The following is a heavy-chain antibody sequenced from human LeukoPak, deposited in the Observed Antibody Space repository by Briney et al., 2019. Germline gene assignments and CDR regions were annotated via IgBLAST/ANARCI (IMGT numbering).Heavy chain of an antibody. CDR2: ISAYNGNT. J-gene: IGHJ5*02. CDR1: GYTFTSYG. V-gene: IGHV1-18*01. CDR3: ARTRGPAAISMSWFDP. D-gene: IGHD2-2*01. Sequence: GASVKVSCKASGYTFTSYGISWVRQAPGQWLEWMGWISAYNGNTNYAQKLQGRVTMTTDTSTSTAYMELRSLRSDDTAVYYCARTRGPAAISMSWFDPWGQGTLVTVSS.